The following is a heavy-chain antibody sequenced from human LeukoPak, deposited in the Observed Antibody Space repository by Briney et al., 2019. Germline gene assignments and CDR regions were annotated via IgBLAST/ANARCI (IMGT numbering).Heavy chain of an antibody. CDR1: GGSISSYY. CDR2: ISYSGST. CDR3: AREDVAARLFDY. J-gene: IGHJ4*02. V-gene: IGHV4-59*12. Sequence: SETLSLTCTVSGGSISSYYWSWIRQPPGKGLEWIGYISYSGSTNYNPSLKSRVTISVDTSKNQFSLKLSSVTAADTAVYYCAREDVAARLFDYWGQGTLVTVSS. D-gene: IGHD6-6*01.